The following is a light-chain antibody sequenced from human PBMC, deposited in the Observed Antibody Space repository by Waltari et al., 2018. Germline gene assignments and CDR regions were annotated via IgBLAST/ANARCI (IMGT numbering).Light chain of an antibody. J-gene: IGKJ2*01. CDR2: GAS. V-gene: IGKV3-15*01. CDR1: QSVSSN. Sequence: EIVMTQSPATLSVSPGERATLSCRARQSVSSNLSRYQQKPGQAPRPLIYGASTRATGIPARFSGSGSGTEFTLTISSLQSEDFAVYYCQQYNNWPPYTFGQGTKLEIK. CDR3: QQYNNWPPYT.